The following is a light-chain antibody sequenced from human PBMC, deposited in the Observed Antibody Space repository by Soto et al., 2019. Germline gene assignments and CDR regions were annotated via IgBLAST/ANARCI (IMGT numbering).Light chain of an antibody. V-gene: IGLV2-11*02. Sequence: QSVLTQPRSVSGAPGQSVSISCTGTSSDVGGCNSVSWYQQHPGKAPKLLIYDVNKRPSGVPDRFSGSKSGSTASLTLSGLQADDEAAYYCSSSTGSSSYDFATGTKGPVL. J-gene: IGLJ1*01. CDR3: SSSTGSSSYD. CDR2: DVN. CDR1: SSDVGGCNS.